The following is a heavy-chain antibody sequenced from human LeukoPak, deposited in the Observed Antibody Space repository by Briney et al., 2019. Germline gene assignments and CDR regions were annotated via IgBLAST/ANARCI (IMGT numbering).Heavy chain of an antibody. CDR3: ARGGKAAAADVLDI. V-gene: IGHV3-74*01. CDR2: INSDGSST. Sequence: GGSLRLSCAASGFTFSSYWMHWVRQAPGKGLVWVSRINSDGSSTSYADSVKGRFTISRDNSKNTLYLQMNSLRAEDTAVYYCARGGKAAAADVLDIWGQGTMVTVSS. CDR1: GFTFSSYW. J-gene: IGHJ3*02. D-gene: IGHD6-13*01.